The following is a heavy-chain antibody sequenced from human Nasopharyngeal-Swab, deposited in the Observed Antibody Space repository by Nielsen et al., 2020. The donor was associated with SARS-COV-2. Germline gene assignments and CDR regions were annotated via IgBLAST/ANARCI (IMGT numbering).Heavy chain of an antibody. CDR1: GYSFTSYW. V-gene: IGHV5-51*01. Sequence: GGSLRLSCKGSGYSFTSYWIGWVRQMPGKGLEWMGIIYPGDSDTRYSPSFQGQVTISADKSISTAYLQWSSLKASDTAMYYCARVCSGGSCYSDYWGQGTLVTVSS. CDR2: IYPGDSDT. CDR3: ARVCSGGSCYSDY. J-gene: IGHJ4*02. D-gene: IGHD2-15*01.